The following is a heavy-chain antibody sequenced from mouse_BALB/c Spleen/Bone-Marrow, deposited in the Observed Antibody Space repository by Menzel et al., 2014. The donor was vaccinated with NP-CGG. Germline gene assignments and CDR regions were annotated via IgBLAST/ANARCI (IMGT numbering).Heavy chain of an antibody. Sequence: VQRVESGPGLVSPSQSPSIPCTVSGFSLTSYGLSWVRQPPGKGLEWLGVIWGDGSTNYHSALISRLSISKDNSKSQVFLKLNSLQTDDTATYYCRGGPWFAYWGQGTLVTVSA. D-gene: IGHD3-3*01. CDR2: IWGDGST. CDR1: GFSLTSYG. J-gene: IGHJ3*01. V-gene: IGHV2-3*01. CDR3: RGGPWFAY.